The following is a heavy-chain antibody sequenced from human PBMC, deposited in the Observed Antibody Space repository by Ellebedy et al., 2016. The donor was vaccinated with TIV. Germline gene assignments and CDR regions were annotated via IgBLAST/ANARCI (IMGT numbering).Heavy chain of an antibody. D-gene: IGHD6-13*01. CDR1: GDSVSNNGVT. Sequence: SQTLSLTCAISGDSVSNNGVTWNWIRQSPSRGLEWLGRAYYRSTWIYNYAVSVKSRITINPDTSKNQFSLQLNSVTPEDTAVYYCARRSSRNVMDVWGQGTTVTVSS. J-gene: IGHJ6*02. CDR2: AYYRSTWIY. V-gene: IGHV6-1*01. CDR3: ARRSSRNVMDV.